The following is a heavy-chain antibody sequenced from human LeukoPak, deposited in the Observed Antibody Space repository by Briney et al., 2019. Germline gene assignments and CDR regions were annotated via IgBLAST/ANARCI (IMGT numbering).Heavy chain of an antibody. CDR1: GGSFSGYY. D-gene: IGHD2-21*02. CDR2: IYYSGST. V-gene: IGHV4-30-4*08. CDR3: ARVGYCGGDCYATPYWYFDL. J-gene: IGHJ2*01. Sequence: SETLSLTCAVYGGSFSGYYWSWIRQPPGKGLEWIGYIYYSGSTYYNPSLKSRVTISVDTSKNQFSLKLSSVTAADTAVYYCARVGYCGGDCYATPYWYFDLWGRGTLVTVSS.